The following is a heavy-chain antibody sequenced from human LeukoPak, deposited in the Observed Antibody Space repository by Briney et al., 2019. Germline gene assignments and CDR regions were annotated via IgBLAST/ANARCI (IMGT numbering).Heavy chain of an antibody. CDR1: GFTFSSYW. D-gene: IGHD6-13*01. Sequence: GGSLRLSCAASGFTFSSYWMSWVRQAPGKGLEWVANIKQDGSEKYYADSVKGRFTISRDNAKNSLYLQMNSLRAEDTALYYCAKDIGTGGTGWYFDLWGRGTLVTVSS. J-gene: IGHJ2*01. V-gene: IGHV3-7*03. CDR3: AKDIGTGGTGWYFDL. CDR2: IKQDGSEK.